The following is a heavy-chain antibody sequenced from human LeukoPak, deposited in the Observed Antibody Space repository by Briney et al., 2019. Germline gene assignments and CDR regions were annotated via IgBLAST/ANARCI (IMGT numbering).Heavy chain of an antibody. CDR2: IYPGDSDT. J-gene: IGHJ5*02. V-gene: IGHV5-51*01. CDR1: GYSFTSYW. CDR3: ARLTQVVAATQGNWFDP. D-gene: IGHD2-15*01. Sequence: GVSLKISCKGSGYSFTSYWIGWVRQMPGKGLEWMGIIYPGDSDTRYSPSFQGQVTISADKSISTAYLQWSSLKASDTAMYYCARLTQVVAATQGNWFDPWGQGTLVTVSS.